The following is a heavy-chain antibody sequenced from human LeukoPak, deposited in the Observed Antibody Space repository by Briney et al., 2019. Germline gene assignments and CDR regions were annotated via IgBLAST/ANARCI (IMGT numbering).Heavy chain of an antibody. V-gene: IGHV3-33*06. J-gene: IGHJ4*02. CDR3: AKDAQRGFDYSNALDK. Sequence: GGSLRLSCATYGFTFRHYRMHWARHARGKGLVWVSVIWSDGTNIYYGDPVKGRFTISRDNSQRTVYLQMDSLRAEDTAVYYCAKDAQRGFDYSNALDKWGQGTLVTVSS. D-gene: IGHD4-11*01. CDR2: IWSDGTNI. CDR1: GFTFRHYR.